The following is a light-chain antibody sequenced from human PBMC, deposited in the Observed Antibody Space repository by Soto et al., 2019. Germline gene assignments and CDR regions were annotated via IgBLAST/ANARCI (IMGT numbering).Light chain of an antibody. CDR1: QSVSSS. Sequence: EIVMTQSPGTLSVSPGERATLSCRASQSVSSSLAWYQQRPGQAPRLLIYGASTRATGVPARFSGSGSGTEFTLTIPSLQSEDFAVYYCQRYNNWPPYTFGQGTKLQIK. CDR2: GAS. J-gene: IGKJ2*01. V-gene: IGKV3-15*01. CDR3: QRYNNWPPYT.